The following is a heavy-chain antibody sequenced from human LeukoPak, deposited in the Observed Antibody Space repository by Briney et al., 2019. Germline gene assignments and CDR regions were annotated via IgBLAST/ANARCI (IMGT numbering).Heavy chain of an antibody. CDR2: ISGSGGST. Sequence: GGSLRLSCAASGFTFSSHAMSWVRQAPGKGLEWVSAISGSGGSTYYADSVKGRFTISRDNSKNTLYLQMNSLRAEDTAVYYCAKDSSKTTIKHFDYWGQGTLVTVSS. V-gene: IGHV3-23*01. CDR1: GFTFSSHA. J-gene: IGHJ4*02. CDR3: AKDSSKTTIKHFDY. D-gene: IGHD4-11*01.